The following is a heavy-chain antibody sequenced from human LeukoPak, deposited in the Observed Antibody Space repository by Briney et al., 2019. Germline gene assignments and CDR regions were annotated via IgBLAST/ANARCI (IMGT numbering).Heavy chain of an antibody. CDR2: IYYSGKT. D-gene: IGHD2-15*01. CDR3: ARRVNCSGGSCQFDY. J-gene: IGHJ4*02. V-gene: IGHV4-39*01. CDR1: GGSIGSSHYY. Sequence: SETLSLTCTVSGGSIGSSHYYWGWIRRPPGKGLEWIGSIYYSGKTYYNPSLKSRVTISVDTSKNQFSLKLSSMTAADTAVYYCARRVNCSGGSCQFDYWGQGTLVTVSS.